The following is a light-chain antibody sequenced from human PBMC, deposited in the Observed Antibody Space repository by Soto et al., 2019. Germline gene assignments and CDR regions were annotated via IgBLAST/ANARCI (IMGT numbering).Light chain of an antibody. CDR2: GVT. CDR3: SSYASPNSLV. V-gene: IGLV2-14*03. CDR1: SSDIGYYNF. J-gene: IGLJ1*01. Sequence: QSALAQPASVSGSPGQSITISCTGSSSDIGYYNFVSWYQQHPGKAPKLLIFGVTNRPSGISDRFSGSKSGATASLTISGLQAEDEADYYCSSYASPNSLVFGTGTKVTVL.